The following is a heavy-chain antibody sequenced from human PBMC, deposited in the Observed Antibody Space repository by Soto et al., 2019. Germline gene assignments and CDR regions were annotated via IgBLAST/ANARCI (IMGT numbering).Heavy chain of an antibody. Sequence: GSLRLSCAASGFTFSNAWMSWVRQAPGKGLEWVGRIKSKTDGGTTDYAAPVKGRFTISRDDSKNTLYLQMNSLKNEDTAVYYCTTDLGDIQLWNNYYGMDVWGQGTTVTVS. CDR2: IKSKTDGGTT. V-gene: IGHV3-15*01. CDR1: GFTFSNAW. D-gene: IGHD5-18*01. J-gene: IGHJ6*02. CDR3: TTDLGDIQLWNNYYGMDV.